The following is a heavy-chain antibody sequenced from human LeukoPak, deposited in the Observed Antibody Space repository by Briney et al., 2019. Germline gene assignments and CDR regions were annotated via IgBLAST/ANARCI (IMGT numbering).Heavy chain of an antibody. CDR2: IYPGASDT. Sequence: PGESLKSSCKGSGYSFTSYWIGWVRQMPGKGLEWMGIIYPGASDTRYSPSFQGQVTISADKSISTAYLQWSSLKASDTAMYYCARREAVAGTGLDYWGQGTLVTVSS. D-gene: IGHD1-14*01. CDR3: ARREAVAGTGLDY. J-gene: IGHJ4*02. V-gene: IGHV5-51*01. CDR1: GYSFTSYW.